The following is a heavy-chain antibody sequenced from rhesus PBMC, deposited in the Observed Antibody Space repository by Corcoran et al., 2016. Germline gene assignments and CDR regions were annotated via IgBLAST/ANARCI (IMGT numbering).Heavy chain of an antibody. V-gene: IGHV3-78*01. CDR2: IRWNSGST. CDR3: ARVGTVSASGGGLDS. CDR1: GFTFDDYA. D-gene: IGHD5-24*01. J-gene: IGHJ6*01. Sequence: EVQLVESGGGVVQPGGSLRLSCAASGFTFDDYAVGWVRQAPGKVLEWVFEIRWNSGSTGYADALKGRFTIPRANAKNSLYLQMDRLRAEDTALYYCARVGTVSASGGGLDSWGQGVVVTVSS.